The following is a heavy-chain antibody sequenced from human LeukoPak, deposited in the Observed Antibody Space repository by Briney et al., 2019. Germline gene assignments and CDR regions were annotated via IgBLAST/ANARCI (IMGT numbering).Heavy chain of an antibody. D-gene: IGHD1-26*01. J-gene: IGHJ3*02. V-gene: IGHV4-59*12. Sequence: SETLSLTCTVSGGSISSYYWSWIRQPPGKGLEWIGYIYYSGSTNYNPSLKSRVTISVDTSKNQFSLKLSSVTAADTAVYYCARDGIVGASGGDAFDIWGQGTMVTVSS. CDR1: GGSISSYY. CDR3: ARDGIVGASGGDAFDI. CDR2: IYYSGST.